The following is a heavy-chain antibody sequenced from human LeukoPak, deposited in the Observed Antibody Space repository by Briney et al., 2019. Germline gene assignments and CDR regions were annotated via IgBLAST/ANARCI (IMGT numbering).Heavy chain of an antibody. D-gene: IGHD6-13*01. CDR3: ARLTIAGRSDC. V-gene: IGHV4-34*01. CDR1: GGSFSGYY. Sequence: SETPSLTCAVYGGSFSGYYWSWIRQPPGKGLEWIGEINHSGSTNYNPSLKSRVTISVDTSKNQFSLKLSSVTAADTAVYYCARLTIAGRSDCWGQGTLVTVSS. J-gene: IGHJ4*02. CDR2: INHSGST.